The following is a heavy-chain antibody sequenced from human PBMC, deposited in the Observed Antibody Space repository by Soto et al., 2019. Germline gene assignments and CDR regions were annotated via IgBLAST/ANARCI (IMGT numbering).Heavy chain of an antibody. D-gene: IGHD4-17*01. J-gene: IGHJ4*02. CDR2: ISSSSSTI. CDR1: GFIFSSYA. V-gene: IGHV3-48*02. CDR3: ARFHYGDSPG. Sequence: PGGSLRLSCAASGFIFSSYAMNWVRQAPGKGLEWVSYISSSSSTIYYADSVKGRSTISRDNAKNSLYLQMNSLRDEDTAVYYCARFHYGDSPGWGQGTLVTVSS.